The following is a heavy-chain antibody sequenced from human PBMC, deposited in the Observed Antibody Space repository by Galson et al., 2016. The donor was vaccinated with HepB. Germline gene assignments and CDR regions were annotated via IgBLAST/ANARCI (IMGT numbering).Heavy chain of an antibody. Sequence: SETLSLTCTVSGGTISSYFWSWLRQPPGKGLEWIGYIYFRGTTNYNPSLRSRVTISVDTSKDQFSLSLTPVTAADTAVYYCARPQEGIAAAGLDHWGQGTLFTVSP. D-gene: IGHD6-13*01. CDR1: GGTISSYF. CDR3: ARPQEGIAAAGLDH. J-gene: IGHJ4*02. V-gene: IGHV4-59*01. CDR2: IYFRGTT.